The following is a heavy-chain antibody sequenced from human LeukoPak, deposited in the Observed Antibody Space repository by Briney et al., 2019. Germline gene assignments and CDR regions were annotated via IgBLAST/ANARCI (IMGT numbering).Heavy chain of an antibody. CDR1: GFTFSDYY. Sequence: GGSLRLSCAASGFTFSDYYMSWIRQAPGKGLEWVSYISSGSSTIYYADSVKGRFTISRDNAKNSLYLQMNSLRDEDTAVYFCARDIANYGGNSGDYWGQGTLVTVSS. V-gene: IGHV3-11*04. J-gene: IGHJ4*02. D-gene: IGHD4-23*01. CDR2: ISSGSSTI. CDR3: ARDIANYGGNSGDY.